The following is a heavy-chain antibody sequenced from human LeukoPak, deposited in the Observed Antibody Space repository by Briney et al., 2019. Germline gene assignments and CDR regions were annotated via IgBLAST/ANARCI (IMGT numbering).Heavy chain of an antibody. CDR3: ARGPAGLRFDY. CDR1: RFTFSSYA. V-gene: IGHV3-30-3*01. D-gene: IGHD5-12*01. Sequence: GGSLRLSCAASRFTFSSYAMHWVRQAPGKGLEWVAVISYDGSNKYYADSVKGRFTISRDNSKNTLYLQMNSLRAEDTAVYYCARGPAGLRFDYWGQGTLVTVSS. CDR2: ISYDGSNK. J-gene: IGHJ4*02.